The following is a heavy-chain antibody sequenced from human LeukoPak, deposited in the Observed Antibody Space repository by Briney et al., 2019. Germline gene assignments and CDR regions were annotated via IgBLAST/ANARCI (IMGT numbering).Heavy chain of an antibody. V-gene: IGHV4-59*01. J-gene: IGHJ3*02. CDR1: GGSISSYY. Sequence: SETLSLTCTVSGGSISSYYWSWIRQPPGKGLEWIGYIYYSGSTNYNPSLKSRVTISVDTSKNQFSLKLSSVTAADTAVYYCAREVAVAGTDAFAIWGQGTMVTVSS. CDR2: IYYSGST. CDR3: AREVAVAGTDAFAI. D-gene: IGHD6-19*01.